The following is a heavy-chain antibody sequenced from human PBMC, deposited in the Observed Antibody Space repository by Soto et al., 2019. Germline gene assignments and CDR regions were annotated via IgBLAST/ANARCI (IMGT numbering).Heavy chain of an antibody. CDR1: GFRFSRYS. J-gene: IGHJ4*02. CDR2: ITATADRT. Sequence: GGSLRLSCADSGFRFSRYSMSWVRQTPGKGLEWVAAITATADRTYYADSVTGRFTISRDNSKKTHYLQMTSLRAEDTAMYYCETMNGYFEYWGQGTPVTVTS. D-gene: IGHD3-22*01. CDR3: ETMNGYFEY. V-gene: IGHV3-23*01.